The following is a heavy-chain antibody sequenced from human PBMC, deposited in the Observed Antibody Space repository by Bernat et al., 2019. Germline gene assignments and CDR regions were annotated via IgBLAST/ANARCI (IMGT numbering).Heavy chain of an antibody. CDR2: IWYDGSNK. CDR3: ARDPGVVVVAATNAFDI. D-gene: IGHD2-15*01. CDR1: GFTFSSYG. J-gene: IGHJ3*02. V-gene: IGHV3-33*01. Sequence: QVQLVESGGGVVQPGRSLRLSCAASGFTFSSYGMHWVRQAPGKGLEWVAVIWYDGSNKYYADSVKGRFTISRDNSKNTLYLQMNSLRAEDTAVYYCARDPGVVVVAATNAFDIWGQGTMVTVSS.